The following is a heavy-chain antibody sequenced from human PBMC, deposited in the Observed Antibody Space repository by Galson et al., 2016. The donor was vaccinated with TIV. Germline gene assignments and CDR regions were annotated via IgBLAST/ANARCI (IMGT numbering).Heavy chain of an antibody. V-gene: IGHV4-38-2*02. J-gene: IGHJ6*02. D-gene: IGHD4-17*01. CDR3: IREGSTVTMHHYFGMDV. CDR2: IYESGTT. CDR1: GYSIKSGYF. Sequence: ETLSLTCAVSGYSIKSGYFWGWIRQPPGKGLQWIGSIYESGTTYSNPSLKSRLTMSVDTSKNQFSLKLSSVTAADTAVYYCIREGSTVTMHHYFGMDVWGQGTTVVVSS.